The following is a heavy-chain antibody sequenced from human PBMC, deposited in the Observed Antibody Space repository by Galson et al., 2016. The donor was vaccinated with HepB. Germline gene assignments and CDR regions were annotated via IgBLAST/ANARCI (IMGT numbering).Heavy chain of an antibody. Sequence: SLRLSCAASGLTFSGSALHWVRQASGKASGKGLEWVGRIRSKTHNYATEYAASVKGRFTISRDDSKNTANLRMNSLKSEDTAVYYCTRQDETSGHFRPYDTFDIWGQGTMVTVSS. CDR3: TRQDETSGHFRPYDTFDI. CDR2: IRSKTHNYAT. J-gene: IGHJ3*02. V-gene: IGHV3-73*01. D-gene: IGHD3-22*01. CDR1: GLTFSGSA.